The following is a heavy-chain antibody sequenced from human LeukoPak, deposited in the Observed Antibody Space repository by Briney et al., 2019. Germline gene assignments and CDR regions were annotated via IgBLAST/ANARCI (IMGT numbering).Heavy chain of an antibody. V-gene: IGHV4-30-4*08. D-gene: IGHD7-27*01. CDR2: IYYSGST. CDR3: ARENIMNWGSNYFDY. Sequence: PSETLSLTCTVSGGSISSGDYYWSWIRQPPGKGLEWIGYIYYSGSTYYNPSLKSRVTISVDTSKNQFSLKLSSVTAADTAVYYCARENIMNWGSNYFDYWGQGTLVTVSS. J-gene: IGHJ4*02. CDR1: GGSISSGDYY.